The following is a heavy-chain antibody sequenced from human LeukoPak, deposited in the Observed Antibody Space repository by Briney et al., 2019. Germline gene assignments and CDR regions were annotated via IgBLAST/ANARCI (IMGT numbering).Heavy chain of an antibody. CDR2: VRYDGRET. V-gene: IGHV3-30*02. Sequence: GGSLRLSCAASGFTFSSYAMHWVRQPPAGGLEWVAFVRYDGRETYFGDSVKGRFTISRDNAKNSLYLQMNSPRAEDTAVYYCAELGITMIGGVWGKGPTVTISS. CDR3: AELGITMIGGV. J-gene: IGHJ6*04. CDR1: GFTFSSYA. D-gene: IGHD3-10*02.